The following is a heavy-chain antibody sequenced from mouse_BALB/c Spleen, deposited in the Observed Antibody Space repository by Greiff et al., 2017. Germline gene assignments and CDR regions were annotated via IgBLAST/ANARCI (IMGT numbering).Heavy chain of an antibody. CDR1: GYSITSGYY. V-gene: IGHV3-6*02. Sequence: ESGPGLVKPSQSLSLTCSVTGYSITSGYYWNWIRQFPGNKLEWMGYISYDGSNNYNPSLKNRISITRDTSKNQFFLKLNSVTTEDTATYYCARDGYYLAYWGQGTTLTVSS. J-gene: IGHJ2*01. CDR3: ARDGYYLAY. D-gene: IGHD2-2*01. CDR2: ISYDGSN.